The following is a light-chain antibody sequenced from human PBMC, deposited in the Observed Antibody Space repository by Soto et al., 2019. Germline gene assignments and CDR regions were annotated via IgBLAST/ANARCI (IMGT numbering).Light chain of an antibody. CDR1: SSDVGGYNY. CDR2: DVS. Sequence: QSVLTQPASVSESPGQSITISCTGTSSDVGGYNYVSWYQQHPGKAPKLMIYDVSNRPSGVSNRFSGSKSGNTASLTISGLQAEDEADYYCCSYTSSSTYVFGTGTKVTVL. V-gene: IGLV2-14*01. CDR3: CSYTSSSTYV. J-gene: IGLJ1*01.